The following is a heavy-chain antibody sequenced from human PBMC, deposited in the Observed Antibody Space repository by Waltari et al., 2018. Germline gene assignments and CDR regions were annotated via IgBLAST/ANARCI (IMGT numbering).Heavy chain of an antibody. V-gene: IGHV1-3*01. J-gene: IGHJ4*02. Sequence: QVQLVQSGAEVKKPGASVQVSCKASGYNFNIHAMHWVRQAPGQRLEWVGWINAGSGDTKYSQRFEGRLAITRDTSANTVYMDLSSLRSEDTAIYYCARLRNYYDESMFYPHLDYWGQGTLVTVSS. CDR3: ARLRNYYDESMFYPHLDY. CDR1: GYNFNIHA. CDR2: INAGSGDT. D-gene: IGHD3-22*01.